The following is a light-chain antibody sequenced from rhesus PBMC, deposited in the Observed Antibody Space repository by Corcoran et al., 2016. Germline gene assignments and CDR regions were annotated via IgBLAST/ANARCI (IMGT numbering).Light chain of an antibody. CDR2: EVS. J-gene: IGLJ1*01. CDR1: SSDIGGYNF. V-gene: IGLV2-32*01. CDR3: CSYAGSYSFYI. Sequence: QAALTQPRSVSGSPGQSVTISCTGTSSDIGGYNFVSWYQMHPGTAPKLMIYEVSKRPSGVSDRFSGSKSGNTDSLTISGLQAEDEADYYCCSYAGSYSFYIFGGGTRLTVL.